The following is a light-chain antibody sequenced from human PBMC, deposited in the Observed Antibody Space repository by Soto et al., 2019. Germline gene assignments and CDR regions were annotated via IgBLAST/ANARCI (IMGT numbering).Light chain of an antibody. V-gene: IGLV2-14*03. CDR2: DVT. J-gene: IGLJ3*02. CDR1: SSDIGGYNS. CDR3: SSYTTSSTLV. Sequence: QSVLTQPASVSGSPGQSITISCTGTSSDIGGYNSVSWYQQHPGKAPKLMIYDVTNRPPGLSDRFSGSKSGNTASLTISGLQAEDEADYYCSSYTTSSTLVFGGGTKLTVL.